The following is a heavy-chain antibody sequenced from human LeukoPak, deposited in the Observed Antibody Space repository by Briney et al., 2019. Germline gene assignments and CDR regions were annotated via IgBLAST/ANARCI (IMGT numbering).Heavy chain of an antibody. V-gene: IGHV3-23*01. J-gene: IGHJ5*02. CDR2: LSASGGTT. CDR1: GFSFSSYA. CDR3: AKLPREYCSSTSCPNWFDT. Sequence: GGSLRLSCAASGFSFSSYAMTWVRQAPGKGLECVSALSASGGTTYYADSVKGRFTTSRDNSKNTLYLHMNSLRAEDTAVYYCAKLPREYCSSTSCPNWFDTWGQGTLVTVSS. D-gene: IGHD2-2*01.